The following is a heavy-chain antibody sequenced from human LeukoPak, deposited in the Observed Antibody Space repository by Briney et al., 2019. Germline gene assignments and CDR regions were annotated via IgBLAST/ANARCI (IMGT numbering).Heavy chain of an antibody. Sequence: SETLSLTCSVSGDSIIGYYWGWIRQPPGKGLEWIGSIYHSGSTYYNPSLKSRVTISVDTSKNQFSLKLSSVTAADTAVYYCARVNLSSGWYLYYYYMDVWGKGTTVTVSS. CDR2: IYHSGST. D-gene: IGHD6-19*01. J-gene: IGHJ6*03. CDR3: ARVNLSSGWYLYYYYMDV. V-gene: IGHV4-38-2*02. CDR1: GDSIIGYY.